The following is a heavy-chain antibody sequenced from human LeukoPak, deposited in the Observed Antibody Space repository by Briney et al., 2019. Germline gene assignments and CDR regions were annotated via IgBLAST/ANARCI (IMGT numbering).Heavy chain of an antibody. Sequence: SETLSLTCTVSGYSISSGYYWDWIRQPPGKGLEWIGAIYHSGSTYYNPSLRSRVTISVDTSKNQFSLKLSSVTAADTAVYYCAGSVYYDFWSGYWARDLTNWFDPWGQGTLVTVSS. D-gene: IGHD3-3*01. CDR1: GYSISSGYY. J-gene: IGHJ5*02. CDR3: AGSVYYDFWSGYWARDLTNWFDP. V-gene: IGHV4-38-2*02. CDR2: IYHSGST.